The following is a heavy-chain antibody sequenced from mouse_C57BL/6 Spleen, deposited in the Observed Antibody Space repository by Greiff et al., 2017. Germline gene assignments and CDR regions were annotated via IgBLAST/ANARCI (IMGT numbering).Heavy chain of an antibody. Sequence: QVQLQQPGAELVKPGASVKLSCKASGYTFTSYWMHWVKQRPGRGLEWIGRIDPNSGGTKYNEKFKSKATLTVDKPSSTAYMQLSSLTSEDSAVYYCARTAYYSNYVWYYYAMDYWGQGTSVTVSS. CDR2: IDPNSGGT. V-gene: IGHV1-72*01. J-gene: IGHJ4*01. CDR3: ARTAYYSNYVWYYYAMDY. D-gene: IGHD2-5*01. CDR1: GYTFTSYW.